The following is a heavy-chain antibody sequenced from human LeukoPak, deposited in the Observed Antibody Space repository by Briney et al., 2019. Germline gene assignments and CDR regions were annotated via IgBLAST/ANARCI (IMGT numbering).Heavy chain of an antibody. J-gene: IGHJ4*02. D-gene: IGHD5-24*01. Sequence: GGSLRLSCVASGFTFSSYWMTWVRQAPGKGLEWVANIKQDGSEKYYVDSVKGRFTISRDNAKNSLYLQMNSLRAEDTAVYYCARDPRRDGYFDYWGQGTLVTVSS. CDR1: GFTFSSYW. V-gene: IGHV3-7*03. CDR3: ARDPRRDGYFDY. CDR2: IKQDGSEK.